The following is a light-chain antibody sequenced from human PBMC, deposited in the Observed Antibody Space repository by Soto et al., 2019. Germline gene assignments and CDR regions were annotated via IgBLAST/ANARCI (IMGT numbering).Light chain of an antibody. V-gene: IGLV2-8*01. Sequence: QSVLTQPPSASGSPGQSVTISCTGTSTDVGVYIDVSWYQQHPGTAPKITIYELSKRPSGVPDRFSGSKSGNTASLTVSGIHAEDDYDYYCSAYAGSNHVLFGGGTKLTVL. CDR2: ELS. J-gene: IGLJ2*01. CDR3: SAYAGSNHVL. CDR1: STDVGVYID.